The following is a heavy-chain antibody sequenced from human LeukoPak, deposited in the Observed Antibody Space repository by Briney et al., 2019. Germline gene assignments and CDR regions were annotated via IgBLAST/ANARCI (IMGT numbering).Heavy chain of an antibody. Sequence: GRSLRLSCAASGFTFSSYAMHWVRQAPGKGLEWVAVISYDGSNKYYADSVKGRFTISRDNSKNTLYLQMNSLRAEDTAVYYCARDRGGRDGYNSGYFDYWGQGTLVTVSS. CDR3: ARDRGGRDGYNSGYFDY. CDR1: GFTFSSYA. CDR2: ISYDGSNK. V-gene: IGHV3-30-3*01. D-gene: IGHD5-24*01. J-gene: IGHJ4*02.